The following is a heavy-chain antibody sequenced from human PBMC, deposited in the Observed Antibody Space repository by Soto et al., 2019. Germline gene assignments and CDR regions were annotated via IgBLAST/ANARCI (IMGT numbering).Heavy chain of an antibody. CDR2: IIPIFGTA. CDR3: ARGRHVLRYFDWHSGGMDV. J-gene: IGHJ6*02. D-gene: IGHD3-9*01. CDR1: GGTFSSYA. V-gene: IGHV1-69*13. Sequence: ASVKVSCKASGGTFSSYAISWVRQAPGQGLEWMGGIIPIFGTAKYAQKFQGRVTITADESTSTAYMEPSSLRSEDTAVYYCARGRHVLRYFDWHSGGMDVWGQGTTVTDSS.